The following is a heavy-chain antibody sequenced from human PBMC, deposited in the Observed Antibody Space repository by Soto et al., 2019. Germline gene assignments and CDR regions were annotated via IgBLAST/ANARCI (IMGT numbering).Heavy chain of an antibody. CDR2: MNPNSGNT. V-gene: IGHV1-8*01. CDR1: GYTFTSFD. Sequence: QVQLVQSGAEVKKPGASVKVSCKASGYTFTSFDINWVRQATGQGLEWMGKMNPNSGNTGYAQRFQDRVTMTRNTTISTAYMELSSLRSEDTAVYYCASSYHFNGMDVWGQGTTVTVSS. J-gene: IGHJ6*02. CDR3: ASSYHFNGMDV.